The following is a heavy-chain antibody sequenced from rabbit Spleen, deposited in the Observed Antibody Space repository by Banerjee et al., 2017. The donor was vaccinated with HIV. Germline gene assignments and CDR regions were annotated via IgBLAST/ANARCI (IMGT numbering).Heavy chain of an antibody. Sequence: QSLEESGGDLVQPEGSLTLTCTASGFSFSSSYYMCWVRQAPGKGLEWIACINTYTGKPVYATWPKGRFTISRTSSTTVTLQMTSLTAADTATYFCARDLASVVGWNFNLWGQGTLVTVS. V-gene: IGHV1S40*01. CDR2: INTYTGKP. CDR3: ARDLASVVGWNFNL. D-gene: IGHD3-1*01. J-gene: IGHJ4*01. CDR1: GFSFSSSYY.